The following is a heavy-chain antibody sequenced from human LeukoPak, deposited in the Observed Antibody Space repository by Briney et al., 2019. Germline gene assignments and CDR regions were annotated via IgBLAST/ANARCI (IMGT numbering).Heavy chain of an antibody. CDR2: IYYSGST. Sequence: PSETLSLTCTVSGGSISSSSYYWGWIRQPPGKGLEWIGSIYYSGSTYYNPSLKSRVTISVDTSKNQFSLKLSSVTAADTAVYYCARLRVAGTAQSGYWGQGTLVTVSS. D-gene: IGHD6-19*01. CDR1: GGSISSSSYY. J-gene: IGHJ4*02. V-gene: IGHV4-39*07. CDR3: ARLRVAGTAQSGY.